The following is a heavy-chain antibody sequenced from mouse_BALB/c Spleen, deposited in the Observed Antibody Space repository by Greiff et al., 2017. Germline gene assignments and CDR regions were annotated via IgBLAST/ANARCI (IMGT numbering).Heavy chain of an antibody. Sequence: EVQLQESGGGLVKPGGSLKLSCAASGFTFSDYYMYWVRQTPEKRLEWVATISDGGSYTYYPDSVKGRFTISRDNAKNNLYLQMSSLKSEDTAMYYCARGGYDGYSHWYFDVWGAGTTVTVSS. CDR1: GFTFSDYY. CDR2: ISDGGSYT. CDR3: ARGGYDGYSHWYFDV. D-gene: IGHD2-3*01. V-gene: IGHV5-4*02. J-gene: IGHJ1*01.